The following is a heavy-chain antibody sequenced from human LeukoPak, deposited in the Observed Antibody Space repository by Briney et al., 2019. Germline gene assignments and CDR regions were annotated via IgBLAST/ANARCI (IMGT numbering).Heavy chain of an antibody. CDR1: GFTFSSYA. Sequence: GGSLRLSCAASGFTFSSYAMTWVRQAPGKGLEWVSYISSSGSNIYYADSVKGRFTISRDNAKNSLYLQMNSLRAEDTAVYYCAELGITMIGGVWGKGTTVTISS. D-gene: IGHD3-10*02. CDR3: AELGITMIGGV. J-gene: IGHJ6*04. CDR2: ISSSGSNI. V-gene: IGHV3-48*03.